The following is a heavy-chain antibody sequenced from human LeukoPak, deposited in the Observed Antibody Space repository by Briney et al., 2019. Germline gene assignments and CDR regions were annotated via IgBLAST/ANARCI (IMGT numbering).Heavy chain of an antibody. J-gene: IGHJ6*03. CDR3: ARVAGGYYYMDV. Sequence: GGSLRLSCAASEFTFSSYSINWVRQAPGKGLEWVSSVSSTSRNIYYADSVKGRFTISRDNAQKSLYLQMNSLRAEDTAVYYCARVAGGYYYMDVWGKGTTVTVSS. CDR2: VSSTSRNI. CDR1: EFTFSSYS. V-gene: IGHV3-21*01.